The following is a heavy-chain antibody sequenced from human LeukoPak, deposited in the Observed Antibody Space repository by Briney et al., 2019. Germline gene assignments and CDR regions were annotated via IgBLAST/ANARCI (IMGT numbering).Heavy chain of an antibody. J-gene: IGHJ5*02. D-gene: IGHD2-15*01. CDR2: IYYSGST. CDR1: GGSISSYY. Sequence: SETLSLTCTVSGGSISSYYWSWIRQPPGKGLEWIGYIYYSGSTNYNPPLKSRVTISVDTSKNQFSLKLSSVTAADTAVYYCARDKGGRLDPWGQGTLVTVSS. V-gene: IGHV4-59*01. CDR3: ARDKGGRLDP.